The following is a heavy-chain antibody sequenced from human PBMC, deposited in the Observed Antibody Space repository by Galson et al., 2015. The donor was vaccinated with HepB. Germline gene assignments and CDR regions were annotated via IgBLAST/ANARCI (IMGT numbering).Heavy chain of an antibody. CDR2: ISAYNGNT. V-gene: IGHV1-18*01. Sequence: SVKVSCKASGYTFTSYGISWVRQAPGQGLEWMGWISAYNGNTNYAQKLQGRVTMTTDTSTSTAYMELRSLRSDDTAVYYCARVAKLGSYYFYWYFDLWGRGTLVTVSS. CDR3: ARVAKLGSYYFYWYFDL. CDR1: GYTFTSYG. D-gene: IGHD3-10*01. J-gene: IGHJ2*01.